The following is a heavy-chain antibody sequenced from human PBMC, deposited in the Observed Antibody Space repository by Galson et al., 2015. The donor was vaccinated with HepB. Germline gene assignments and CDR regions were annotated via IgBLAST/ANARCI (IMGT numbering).Heavy chain of an antibody. CDR3: AKKVWIAGVYAFDL. CDR1: GGTFTSSYV. V-gene: IGHV1-69*13. J-gene: IGHJ3*01. CDR2: IIPNFGTT. D-gene: IGHD6-13*01. Sequence: SVKVSCKASGGTFTSSYVINWVRQAPGQGLEWMGQIIPNFGTTDYAQRFRGRVTLTADESTSAVYMDLTNLTSEDTAVYYCAKKVWIAGVYAFDLWGQGTVVTVSS.